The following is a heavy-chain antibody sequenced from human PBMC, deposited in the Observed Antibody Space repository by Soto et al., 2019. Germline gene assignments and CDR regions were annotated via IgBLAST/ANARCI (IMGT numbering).Heavy chain of an antibody. CDR1: GYTVTSYA. CDR3: ASRTSRDGYNYDAAFDI. V-gene: IGHV1-3*01. D-gene: IGHD5-12*01. J-gene: IGHJ3*02. CDR2: INAGNGNT. Sequence: QVQLVQSGAEVKKPGASVKVSFKASGYTVTSYALHWVRQAPGQRLDWMGWINAGNGNTKYSQKFQGRVTITRDPSASTAYMELSSLRSEETAVYYCASRTSRDGYNYDAAFDIWGQGTMVTVSS.